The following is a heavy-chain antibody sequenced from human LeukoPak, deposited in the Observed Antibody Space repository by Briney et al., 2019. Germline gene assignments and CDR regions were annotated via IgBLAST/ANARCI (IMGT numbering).Heavy chain of an antibody. CDR1: GFTFSSYA. J-gene: IGHJ4*02. D-gene: IGHD3-3*01. Sequence: TGGSLRPSCAASGFTFSSYAMHWVRQAPGKGLEWVAVISYDGSNKYYADSVKGRFTISRDNSKNTLYLQMNSLRAEDTAVYYCARDVDYDFWSGYYSDYWGQGTLVTVSS. CDR3: ARDVDYDFWSGYYSDY. CDR2: ISYDGSNK. V-gene: IGHV3-30*04.